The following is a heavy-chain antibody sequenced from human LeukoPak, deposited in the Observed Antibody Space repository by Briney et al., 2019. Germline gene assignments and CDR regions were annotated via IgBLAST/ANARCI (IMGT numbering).Heavy chain of an antibody. J-gene: IGHJ2*01. Sequence: SSETLSLTCTVSGGSISSGAYYWGWIRQPPGKGLEWIGSIYYTRSTYYNPSLKSRVTISVDTSKNQLSLKLTSVTAADTAVYYCARGVTMIVVVIHDWYFDLWGRGTLVTVSS. V-gene: IGHV4-39*01. D-gene: IGHD3-22*01. CDR3: ARGVTMIVVVIHDWYFDL. CDR1: GGSISSGAYY. CDR2: IYYTRST.